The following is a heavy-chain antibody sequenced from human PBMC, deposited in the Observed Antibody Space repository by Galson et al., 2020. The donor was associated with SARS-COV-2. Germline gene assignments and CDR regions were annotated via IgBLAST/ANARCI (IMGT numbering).Heavy chain of an antibody. Sequence: TGGSLRLSCAASGFTFSSYAMSWVRQAPGKGLEWVSAISGSGGSTYYADSVKGRFTISRDNSKNTLYLQMNSLRAEDTAVYYCAKAILHYYYYYGMDVWGQGTTVTVSS. D-gene: IGHD2-21*01. CDR2: ISGSGGST. J-gene: IGHJ6*02. CDR3: AKAILHYYYYYGMDV. V-gene: IGHV3-23*01. CDR1: GFTFSSYA.